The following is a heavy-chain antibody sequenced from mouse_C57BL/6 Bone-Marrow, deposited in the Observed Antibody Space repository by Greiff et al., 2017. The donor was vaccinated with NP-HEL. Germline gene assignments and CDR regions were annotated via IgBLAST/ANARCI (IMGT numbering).Heavy chain of an antibody. J-gene: IGHJ2*01. CDR2: IDPSDSYT. Sequence: QVQLQQPGAELVMPGALVKLSCKASGYTFTSYWMHWVKQRPGQGLEWIGEIDPSDSYTNYNQKFKGKSTLTVDKSSSTAYMQLSSLTSEDSAVYYCARSVDSSGYGYWGQGTTLTVSS. D-gene: IGHD3-2*02. V-gene: IGHV1-69*01. CDR3: ARSVDSSGYGY. CDR1: GYTFTSYW.